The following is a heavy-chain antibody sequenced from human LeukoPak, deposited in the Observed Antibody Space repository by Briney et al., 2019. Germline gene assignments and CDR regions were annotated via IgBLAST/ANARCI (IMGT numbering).Heavy chain of an antibody. J-gene: IGHJ4*02. CDR3: ARGGGSLEILY. CDR2: INPNSGDT. V-gene: IGHV1-2*02. D-gene: IGHD1-7*01. CDR1: GYTFTGYY. Sequence: ASVKVSCKASGYTFTGYYMHWVRQAPGQRFEWMGWINPNSGDTNYAEKFQGRVTMTRDTSISTAYMELSSLRSDDTAVYYCARGGGSLEILYWGQGTLVTVSS.